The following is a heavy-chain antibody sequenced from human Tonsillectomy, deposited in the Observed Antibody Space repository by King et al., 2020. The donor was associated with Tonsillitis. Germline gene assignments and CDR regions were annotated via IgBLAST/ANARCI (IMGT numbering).Heavy chain of an antibody. J-gene: IGHJ4*02. CDR3: ARGAMVRGVIHSLDY. Sequence: VQLQESGPGLVKPSETLSLTCTVSGGSISSYYWSWIRQPPGKGLEWIGYIYYSGSTNYNPSLKSRVTISVDTSKNQFSLKLCSVTAADTAVYYCARGAMVRGVIHSLDYWGQGTLVTVSS. CDR2: IYYSGST. CDR1: GGSISSYY. V-gene: IGHV4-59*01. D-gene: IGHD3-10*01.